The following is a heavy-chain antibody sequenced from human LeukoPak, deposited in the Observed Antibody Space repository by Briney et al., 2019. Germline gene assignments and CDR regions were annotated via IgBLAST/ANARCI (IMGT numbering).Heavy chain of an antibody. CDR2: IYPGASGP. CDR1: GYRFTSYC. Sequence: GEALEISFKVSGYRFTSYCIGWVRRMPGKGVEWMGIIYPGASGPTYSPSFQGQVTISVDKSISTAYLQWSSLQASDTAMYYCGMSGDRVPLQDDVFDVWGQGTMVTVST. V-gene: IGHV5-51*01. J-gene: IGHJ3*01. D-gene: IGHD1-26*01. CDR3: GMSGDRVPLQDDVFDV.